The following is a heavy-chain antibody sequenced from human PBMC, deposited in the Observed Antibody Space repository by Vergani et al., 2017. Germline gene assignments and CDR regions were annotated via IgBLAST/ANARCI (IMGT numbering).Heavy chain of an antibody. CDR2: ISYDGSNK. J-gene: IGHJ6*03. CDR3: AKSGGPHDFWSGYYYYYMDV. D-gene: IGHD3-3*01. CDR1: GFTFSSYG. V-gene: IGHV3-30*18. Sequence: QVQLVESGGGVVQPGRSLRLSCAASGFTFSSYGMHWVCQAPGKGLEWVAVISYDGSNKYYADSVKGRFTISRDNSKNTLYLQMNSLRAEDTAVYYCAKSGGPHDFWSGYYYYYMDVWGKGTTVTVSS.